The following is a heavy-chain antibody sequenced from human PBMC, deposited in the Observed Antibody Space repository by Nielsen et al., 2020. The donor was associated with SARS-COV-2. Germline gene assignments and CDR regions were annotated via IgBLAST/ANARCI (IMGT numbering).Heavy chain of an antibody. V-gene: IGHV3-48*03. D-gene: IGHD3-3*01. J-gene: IGHJ6*02. CDR3: ARTYYDFWSGYASVPMDV. CDR2: ISSSGSTI. CDR1: GFTFSSYE. Sequence: GESLKISCAASGFTFSSYEMNWVRQAPGKGLEWVSYISSSGSTIYYADSVKGRFTISRDNAKNSLYLQMNSLRAEDTAVYYCARTYYDFWSGYASVPMDVWGQGTTVTVSS.